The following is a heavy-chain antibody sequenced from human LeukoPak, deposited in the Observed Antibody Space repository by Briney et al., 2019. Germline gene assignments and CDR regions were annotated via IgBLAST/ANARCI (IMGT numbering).Heavy chain of an antibody. CDR3: LWFGSGGFDY. J-gene: IGHJ4*02. V-gene: IGHV3-53*01. D-gene: IGHD3-10*01. CDR1: GFSVSFNY. Sequence: GGSLRLSCAASGFSVSFNYMTWVRQAPGKGLEWVSVIFSGGSTYYADSVKGRFTISGDNSKNTLYLQMNSLRAEDTAVYYCLWFGSGGFDYWGQGTLVTVSS. CDR2: IFSGGST.